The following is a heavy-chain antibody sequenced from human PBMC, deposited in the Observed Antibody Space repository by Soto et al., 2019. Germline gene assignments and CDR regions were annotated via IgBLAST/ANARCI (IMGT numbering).Heavy chain of an antibody. CDR2: IKQDGSDN. CDR1: GFTCSNYW. V-gene: IGHV3-7*01. D-gene: IGHD6-13*01. J-gene: IGHJ3*01. Sequence: GGSLRLSCVASGFTCSNYWMSWVRQAPGKGLEWVANIKQDGSDNYYVDSVKGRFTISRDNAKNSLSLQMNSLRAEDTAVYYCARISSLAAAVWGQGTVVT. CDR3: ARISSLAAAV.